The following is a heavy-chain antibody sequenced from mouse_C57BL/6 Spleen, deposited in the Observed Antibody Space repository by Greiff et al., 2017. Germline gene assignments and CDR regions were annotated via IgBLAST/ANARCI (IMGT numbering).Heavy chain of an antibody. CDR1: GFNIKDDY. V-gene: IGHV14-4*01. CDR2: IDPENGDT. J-gene: IGHJ4*01. Sequence: VQLQQSGAELVRPGASVKLSCTASGFNIKDDYMHWVKQRPEQGLEWIGWIDPENGDTEYASKFKGKATITSDTSSHTAYLQLSSLTSEDTDVYYCTTVITTVVEGNAMDYWGQGTSVTVSS. CDR3: TTVITTVVEGNAMDY. D-gene: IGHD1-1*01.